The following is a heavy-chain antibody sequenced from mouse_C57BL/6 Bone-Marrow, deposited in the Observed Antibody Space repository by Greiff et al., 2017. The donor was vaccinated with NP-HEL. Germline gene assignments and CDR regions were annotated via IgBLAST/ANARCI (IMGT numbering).Heavy chain of an antibody. CDR2: IDPENGDT. CDR1: GFNIKDDY. J-gene: IGHJ4*01. CDR3: TIRPYYAMDY. V-gene: IGHV14-4*01. Sequence: EVQLVESGAELVRPGASVKLSCTASGFNIKDDYMHWVKQRPEQGLEWIRWIDPENGDTEYASKFQGKATITADTSSNTAYLQLSSLTSEDTAVYYCTIRPYYAMDYWGQGTSVTVSS.